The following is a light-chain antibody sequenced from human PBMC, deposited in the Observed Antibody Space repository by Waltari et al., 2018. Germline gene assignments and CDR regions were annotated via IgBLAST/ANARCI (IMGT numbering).Light chain of an antibody. CDR3: ASWDALIGGPL. Sequence: QSVLIQPPSASGTPGQRVTISCSGSNSNVGSDEVYWYQQLPGRAPKLLIYRNNQRPSAVPDRFSGSKSGTTASLTISGLRSEDEADYYCASWDALIGGPLFGGGTKLTVL. J-gene: IGLJ2*01. V-gene: IGLV1-47*01. CDR1: NSNVGSDE. CDR2: RNN.